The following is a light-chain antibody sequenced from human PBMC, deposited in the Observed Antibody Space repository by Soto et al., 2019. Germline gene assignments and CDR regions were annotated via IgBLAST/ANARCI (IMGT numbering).Light chain of an antibody. J-gene: IGLJ1*01. Sequence: SYELTQPPSASVAPGQTASITCGGNNIGRRNVHWYQQKPGQAPVVVVYDDNDRPSGIPKRFSGSKSGNKASLTVSGLQAEDEADYYCSSYAGNNNYVFGTGTKLTVL. CDR2: DDN. CDR3: SSYAGNNNYV. V-gene: IGLV3-21*02. CDR1: NIGRRN.